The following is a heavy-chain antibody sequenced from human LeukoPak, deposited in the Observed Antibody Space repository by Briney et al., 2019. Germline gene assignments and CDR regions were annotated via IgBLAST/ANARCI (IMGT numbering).Heavy chain of an antibody. V-gene: IGHV5-51*01. Sequence: GESLKISRKGSGYSFISYWIAWVRQMPGKGLEWMGIIYPGDSDTRYSPSFQGQVTISADKSISTAYLQWSSLKASDTAMYYCARRARGYCSSTSCYFDSWGQGTLVTVSS. CDR1: GYSFISYW. J-gene: IGHJ4*02. D-gene: IGHD2-2*01. CDR3: ARRARGYCSSTSCYFDS. CDR2: IYPGDSDT.